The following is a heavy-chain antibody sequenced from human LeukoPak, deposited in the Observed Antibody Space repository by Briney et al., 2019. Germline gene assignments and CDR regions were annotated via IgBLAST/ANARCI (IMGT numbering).Heavy chain of an antibody. CDR3: ARSQSGVFDV. V-gene: IGHV3-74*01. J-gene: IGHJ3*01. CDR2: LNGDGTNI. D-gene: IGHD2-8*01. Sequence: WGSLRLSCVASGFTFSNYWMQWVRQVPGKGLVWVSRLNGDGTNIIYADSVKGRFTVSRDNAENTLYLQMNSLRAEDTALYYCARSQSGVFDVWGQGTMVTVSS. CDR1: GFTFSNYW.